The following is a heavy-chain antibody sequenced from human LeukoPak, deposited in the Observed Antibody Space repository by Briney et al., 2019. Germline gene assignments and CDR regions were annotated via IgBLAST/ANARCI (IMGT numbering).Heavy chain of an antibody. J-gene: IGHJ1*01. CDR1: GFTFSSYS. V-gene: IGHV3-48*01. Sequence: PGGSLRLSCAASGFTFSSYSMNWVRQASGKGLEWVSYISSSSSTIYYADSVKGRFTISRDNAKNSLYLQMNSLRAEDTAVYYCARDHLAYYYDSSGYSAEYFQHWGQGTLVTVSS. D-gene: IGHD3-22*01. CDR2: ISSSSSTI. CDR3: ARDHLAYYYDSSGYSAEYFQH.